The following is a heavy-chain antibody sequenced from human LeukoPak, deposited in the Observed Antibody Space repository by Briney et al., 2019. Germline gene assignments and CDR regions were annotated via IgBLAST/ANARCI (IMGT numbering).Heavy chain of an antibody. CDR3: ARYLYDPYYFDY. D-gene: IGHD5/OR15-5a*01. V-gene: IGHV3-21*01. Sequence: GGSLRLSCAASGFTFSSYSMNWVRQAPGKGLEWVSSISISSSYIYYADSVKGRFTISRDNAKNSLYMQMNSLRAEDTAVYYCARYLYDPYYFDYWGQGTLVTVSS. J-gene: IGHJ4*02. CDR2: ISISSSYI. CDR1: GFTFSSYS.